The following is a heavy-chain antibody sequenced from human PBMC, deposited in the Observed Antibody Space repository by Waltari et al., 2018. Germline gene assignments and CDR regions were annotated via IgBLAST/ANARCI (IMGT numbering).Heavy chain of an antibody. J-gene: IGHJ3*02. D-gene: IGHD2-15*01. CDR2: IWYDGSNK. V-gene: IGHV3-33*01. CDR1: GFTFSSYG. Sequence: QVQLVESGGGVVQPGRSLRLSCAASGFTFSSYGMHWVRQAPGKGLEWVAVIWYDGSNKYYADSVKGRFTISRDNSKNTLYLQMNSLRAEDTAVYYCARALSGGSWEAFDIWGQGTMVTVSS. CDR3: ARALSGGSWEAFDI.